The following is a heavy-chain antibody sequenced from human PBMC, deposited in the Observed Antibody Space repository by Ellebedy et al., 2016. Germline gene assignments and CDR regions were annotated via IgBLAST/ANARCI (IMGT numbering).Heavy chain of an antibody. V-gene: IGHV1-69*13. D-gene: IGHD4-23*01. CDR2: IIPIFGTA. J-gene: IGHJ6*02. CDR1: GGTFSSYA. Sequence: SVKVSCXASGGTFSSYAISWVRQAPGQGLEWMGGIIPIFGTANYAQKFQGRVTITADESTSTAYMELSSLRSEDTAVYYCARDYGGNPDYYYYGMDVWGQGTTVTVSS. CDR3: ARDYGGNPDYYYYGMDV.